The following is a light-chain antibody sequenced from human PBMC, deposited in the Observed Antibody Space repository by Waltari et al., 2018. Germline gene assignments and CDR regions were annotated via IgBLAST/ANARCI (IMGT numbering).Light chain of an antibody. CDR2: AAS. J-gene: IGKJ2*01. CDR3: QQYNSYPYT. CDR1: QAISNY. Sequence: DIQMNQSPSSLSASVEDRVTTTCRASQAISNYLAWFQQKPGKAPKSLIYAASSLQSGVPTKVSGSGSGTDVTLAISRLQSEDFAAYYCQQYNSYPYTFGQGTKLEIK. V-gene: IGKV1-16*02.